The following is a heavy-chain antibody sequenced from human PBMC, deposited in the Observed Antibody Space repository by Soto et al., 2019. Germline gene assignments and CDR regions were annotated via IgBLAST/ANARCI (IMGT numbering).Heavy chain of an antibody. CDR1: GGSVTSHH. Sequence: SETLSLTCFVSGGSVTSHHWRWVRQFPGQGLEWIAYTSYTGNTNYYPSLQSRVTISLDTSKNQLSLKLASVTAADTAAYYCARDMHAGFTHYFDPGGQGTLVTVAS. D-gene: IGHD1-26*01. J-gene: IGHJ5*02. V-gene: IGHV4-59*02. CDR3: ARDMHAGFTHYFDP. CDR2: TSYTGNT.